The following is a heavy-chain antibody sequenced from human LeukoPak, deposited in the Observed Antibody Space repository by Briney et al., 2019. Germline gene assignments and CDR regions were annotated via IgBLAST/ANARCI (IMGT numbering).Heavy chain of an antibody. CDR1: GGSISSSSYY. CDR2: IYYSGST. D-gene: IGHD2-15*01. Sequence: PSETLSLTCTASGGSISSSSYYWGWIRQPPGKGLEWIGSIYYSGSTYYNPSLKSRVTISVDTSKNQFSLKLSSVTAADTAVYYCARRAFRDCSGLCGFDPWGQGTLVTVSS. J-gene: IGHJ5*02. V-gene: IGHV4-39*01. CDR3: ARRAFRDCSGLCGFDP.